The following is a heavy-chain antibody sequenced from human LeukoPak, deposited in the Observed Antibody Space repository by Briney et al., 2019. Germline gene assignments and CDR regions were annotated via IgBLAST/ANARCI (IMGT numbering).Heavy chain of an antibody. CDR1: GFTFSSNA. CDR2: ISGSGVST. J-gene: IGHJ4*02. Sequence: QSGGSLRLSCAASGFTFSSNAMSWVRQAPGKGLEWVSGISGSGVSTYYADSVKGRFTISRDNSKNTLYLQMSSLRAEDTAVYYCAKDRANFGYWGQGTLVTVSS. CDR3: AKDRANFGY. V-gene: IGHV3-23*01.